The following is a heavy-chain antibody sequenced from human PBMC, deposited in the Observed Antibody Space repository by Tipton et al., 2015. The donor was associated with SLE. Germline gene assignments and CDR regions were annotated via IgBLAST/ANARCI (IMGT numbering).Heavy chain of an antibody. V-gene: IGHV4-38-2*02. J-gene: IGHJ4*02. D-gene: IGHD2-15*01. CDR2: IYHSGTT. Sequence: TLSLTCTVSGFSLSSYYWGWIRQPPGKGLEWLGTIYHSGTTYYNPSLKSRLTLSIDTSKNQFSLKVRSVTAADTAVYYCAGAWQGYCSGGTCYVLDYWGQGTLVTVSS. CDR1: GFSLSSYY. CDR3: AGAWQGYCSGGTCYVLDY.